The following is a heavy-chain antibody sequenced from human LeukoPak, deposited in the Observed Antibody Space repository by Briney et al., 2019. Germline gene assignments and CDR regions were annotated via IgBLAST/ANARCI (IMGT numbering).Heavy chain of an antibody. CDR2: ISSSSSYI. J-gene: IGHJ4*02. CDR1: GFTFSSYS. V-gene: IGHV3-21*04. D-gene: IGHD6-19*01. CDR3: ARGMSLPGIAVAGIDY. Sequence: GGSLRLSCAASGFTFSSYSMNWVRLAPGKGLEWVSSISSSSSYIYYADSVKGRFTISRDNAKNSLYLQMNSLRAKDTAVYYCARGMSLPGIAVAGIDYWGQGSLVTVSS.